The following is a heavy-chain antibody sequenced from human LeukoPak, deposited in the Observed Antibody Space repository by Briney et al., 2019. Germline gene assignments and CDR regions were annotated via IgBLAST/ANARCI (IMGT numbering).Heavy chain of an antibody. V-gene: IGHV3-23*01. CDR3: ARVTEYCSGGSCYTGDH. J-gene: IGHJ4*02. CDR2: ILAGGGSK. D-gene: IGHD2-15*01. Sequence: GGSLRLSCAASGFTFSNFAMAWVRQTPGKGLEWVSGILAGGGSKYYADSVRGRFTISRDNSRDTLYLQMNSLRADDTAVYYCARVTEYCSGGSCYTGDHWGQGTLVTVSS. CDR1: GFTFSNFA.